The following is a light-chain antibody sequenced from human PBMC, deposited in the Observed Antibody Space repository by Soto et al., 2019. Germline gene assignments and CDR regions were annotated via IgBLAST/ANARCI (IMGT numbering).Light chain of an antibody. J-gene: IGKJ5*01. CDR2: DAS. Sequence: EIVLTQSPATLSLSPGERATLSCRASQSVSSYLAWYHQKPGQAPRLLIYDASNRATGIPARFSGSGPGTDFTLTISSLEPEDFAVYYCQQRSNWHPGTFGQGTRLEIK. V-gene: IGKV3D-11*02. CDR1: QSVSSY. CDR3: QQRSNWHPGT.